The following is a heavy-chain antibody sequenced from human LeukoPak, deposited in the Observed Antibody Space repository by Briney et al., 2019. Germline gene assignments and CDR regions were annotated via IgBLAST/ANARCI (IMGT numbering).Heavy chain of an antibody. CDR3: ARGRDYYDTRDAFDI. J-gene: IGHJ3*02. D-gene: IGHD3-22*01. V-gene: IGHV4-39*07. CDR1: GGSISSSSYY. Sequence: SETLSLTCTVSGGSISSSSYYWGWIRQPPGKGLEWIGEINHSGSTNYNPSLKSRVTISVDTSKNQFSLKLSSVTAADTAVYYCARGRDYYDTRDAFDIWGQGTMVTVSS. CDR2: INHSGST.